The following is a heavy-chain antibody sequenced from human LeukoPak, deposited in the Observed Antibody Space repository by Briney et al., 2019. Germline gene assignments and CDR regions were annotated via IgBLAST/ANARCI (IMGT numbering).Heavy chain of an antibody. D-gene: IGHD3-22*01. CDR3: ARIGSGYLYYFDY. J-gene: IGHJ4*02. Sequence: ASVKVSCKASGYTFTSYGISWVRQAPGQGLEWMGGIIPIFGTANYAQKFQGRVTITADESTSTAYMELSSLRSEDTAVYYCARIGSGYLYYFDYWGQGTLVTVSS. V-gene: IGHV1-69*13. CDR1: GYTFTSYG. CDR2: IIPIFGTA.